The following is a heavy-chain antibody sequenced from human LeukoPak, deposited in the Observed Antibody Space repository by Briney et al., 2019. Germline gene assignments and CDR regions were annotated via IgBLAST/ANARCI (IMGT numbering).Heavy chain of an antibody. D-gene: IGHD6-13*01. CDR1: GGSISSYY. CDR2: IYYSGST. J-gene: IGHJ4*02. Sequence: SETLSLTCTVSGGSISSYYWNWIRQPPGKGLEWVGYIYYSGSTNYNPSLKSRVTISVDTSKNQFSLKLSSVTAADTAVYYCARGLIAAAGGLDYWGQGTLVTVSS. CDR3: ARGLIAAAGGLDY. V-gene: IGHV4-59*01.